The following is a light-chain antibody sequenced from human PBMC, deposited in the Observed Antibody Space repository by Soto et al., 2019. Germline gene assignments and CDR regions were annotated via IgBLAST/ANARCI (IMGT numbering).Light chain of an antibody. CDR1: SSDVGGYEY. J-gene: IGLJ3*02. V-gene: IGLV2-14*01. CDR3: SSFTSSSTLLV. CDR2: DVT. Sequence: QPVLTQPASVSGSPGQSITISCTGTSSDVGGYEYVSWYQQHPGKAPKLMIYDVTNRPSGVSNRFSGSKSGNTASLTISGLQAEDEADYYCSSFTSSSTLLVFGGGTKLTVL.